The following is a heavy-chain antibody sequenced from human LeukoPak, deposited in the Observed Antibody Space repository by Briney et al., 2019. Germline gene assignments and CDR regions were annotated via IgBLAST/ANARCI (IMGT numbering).Heavy chain of an antibody. CDR3: AKEHDYYDSSGYYYAPYYYYGMDV. Sequence: GGSLRLSCAASGFTFSSYAMSWVRQAPGKGLEWVSAISGSGGSTYYADSVKGRFTISRDNSKNTLYLQMNSLRAEDTAVYYCAKEHDYYDSSGYYYAPYYYYGMDVWGQGTTVTVSS. CDR2: ISGSGGST. J-gene: IGHJ6*02. D-gene: IGHD3-22*01. CDR1: GFTFSSYA. V-gene: IGHV3-23*01.